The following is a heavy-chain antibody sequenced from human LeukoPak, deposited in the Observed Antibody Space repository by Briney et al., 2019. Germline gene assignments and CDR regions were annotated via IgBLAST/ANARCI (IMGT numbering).Heavy chain of an antibody. J-gene: IGHJ4*02. CDR1: GFTFSSRG. CDR3: ARDSPVATW. D-gene: IGHD1-26*01. V-gene: IGHV3-23*01. CDR2: ITPSGDGT. Sequence: PGGSLRLSCAASGFTFSSRGMSWLRQAPGKGLEWVSSITPSGDGTYYAASVKGRFTISRDNSKNTLYLQMDSLRADDTAKYYCARDSPVATWWGQGTLVTVSS.